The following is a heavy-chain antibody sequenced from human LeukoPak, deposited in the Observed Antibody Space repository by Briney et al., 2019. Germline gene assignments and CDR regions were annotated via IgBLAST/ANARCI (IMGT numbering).Heavy chain of an antibody. Sequence: ASVKVSCKASGYTFTSYGISWVRQAPGQGLEWMGWISAYNGNTNYAQKLQGRVTMTTDTSTSTAYMELRSLRSDDTAVYYCARVYSYGYGAIMTDYMDVWGKGTTVTISS. J-gene: IGHJ6*03. D-gene: IGHD5-18*01. V-gene: IGHV1-18*01. CDR1: GYTFTSYG. CDR3: ARVYSYGYGAIMTDYMDV. CDR2: ISAYNGNT.